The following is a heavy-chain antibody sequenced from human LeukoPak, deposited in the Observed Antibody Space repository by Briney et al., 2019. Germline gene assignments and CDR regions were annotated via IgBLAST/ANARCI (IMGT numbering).Heavy chain of an antibody. D-gene: IGHD6-19*01. CDR1: GFSLSTSGMC. CDR2: IDSDDDK. J-gene: IGHJ6*03. CDR3: ARARPESFSSDWYRRGYNYYMDV. Sequence: GSGPALVKPTQTLTLTFTFSGFSLSTSGMCVSWIRQPPGKALEWLARIDSDDDKYYSTSLKTRLSISKDTSKNQVVPTMTNMDPVDTATYYCARARPESFSSDWYRRGYNYYMDVWGKGTTVTISS. V-gene: IGHV2-70*11.